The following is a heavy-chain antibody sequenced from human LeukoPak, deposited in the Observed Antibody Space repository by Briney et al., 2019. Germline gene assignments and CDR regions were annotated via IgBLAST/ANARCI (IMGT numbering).Heavy chain of an antibody. CDR1: GFTFSSYW. CDR2: IKQDGSEK. J-gene: IGHJ6*02. Sequence: GGSLRLSCAASGFTFSSYWMSWVRQAPGKGLEWVANIKQDGSEKYYVDSVKGRFTISRDNAKNSLYLQMNSLRAEDTAVYYCARGQIEQGSHYYYYGMDVWGQGTTVTVSS. V-gene: IGHV3-7*01. D-gene: IGHD3-10*01. CDR3: ARGQIEQGSHYYYYGMDV.